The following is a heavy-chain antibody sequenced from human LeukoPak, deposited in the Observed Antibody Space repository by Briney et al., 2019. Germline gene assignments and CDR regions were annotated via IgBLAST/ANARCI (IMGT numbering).Heavy chain of an antibody. V-gene: IGHV3-7*01. Sequence: GGSLRLSCAPSGFTFSAYSLSWVRQAPGKGLEWVAKIKKDGSEKDYEDSVKGRFTISRDNDKGSLYLQLNSLRAEDTAIYYCARGFQSGGSPVWGQGTLVTVSS. J-gene: IGHJ4*02. CDR2: IKKDGSEK. D-gene: IGHD2-15*01. CDR3: ARGFQSGGSPV. CDR1: GFTFSAYS.